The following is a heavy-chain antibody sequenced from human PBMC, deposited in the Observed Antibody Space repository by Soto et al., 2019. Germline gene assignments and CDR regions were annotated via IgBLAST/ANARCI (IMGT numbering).Heavy chain of an antibody. J-gene: IGHJ6*02. CDR3: ARGIVVVVAAREDYYYYGMDV. V-gene: IGHV1-69*12. D-gene: IGHD2-15*01. CDR1: GGTFSSYA. CDR2: IIPIFGTA. Sequence: QVQLVQSGAEVKKPGSSVKVSCKASGGTFSSYAISWVRQAPGQGLEWMGGIIPIFGTANYAQKFQGRVTITADESPSTAYMELSSLRSEDTAVYYCARGIVVVVAAREDYYYYGMDVWGQGTTVTVSS.